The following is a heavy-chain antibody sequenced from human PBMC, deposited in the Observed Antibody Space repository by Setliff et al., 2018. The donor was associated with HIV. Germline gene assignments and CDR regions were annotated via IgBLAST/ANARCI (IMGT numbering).Heavy chain of an antibody. CDR3: STGWGLYDNRHTAAGYLQH. CDR2: FDPEDGER. V-gene: IGHV1-24*01. Sequence: GASVKVSCKASGYTLSELSVHWVRQAPGKGLEWMGGFDPEDGERIYAQKFQDRVTMTEDTSSDTAYMEMSGLTSEDTAVYFCSTGWGLYDNRHTAAGYLQHWGQGTLVTVSS. CDR1: GYTLSELS. J-gene: IGHJ1*01. D-gene: IGHD3-22*01.